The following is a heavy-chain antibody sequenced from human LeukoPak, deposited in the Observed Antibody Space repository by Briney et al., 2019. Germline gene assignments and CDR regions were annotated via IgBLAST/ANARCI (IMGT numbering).Heavy chain of an antibody. Sequence: PGGSLRLSCAASGFTFTNYWMTWVRQAPGKGLEWVANIKQDGSERYYADSVKGRFTISIDNAKNSLYLQMNSLRAEDTAVYYCANSAAGDFWGQGTLVTVSS. CDR1: GFTFTNYW. CDR2: IKQDGSER. J-gene: IGHJ4*02. D-gene: IGHD4-11*01. CDR3: ANSAAGDF. V-gene: IGHV3-7*01.